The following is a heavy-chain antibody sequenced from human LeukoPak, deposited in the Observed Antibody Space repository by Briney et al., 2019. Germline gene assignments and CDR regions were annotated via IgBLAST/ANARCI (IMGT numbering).Heavy chain of an antibody. CDR2: TNPNTGNT. V-gene: IGHV1-8*03. J-gene: IGHJ4*02. Sequence: ASVKVSCKASGYTFGTYDINWVRQATGQGLEWMGWTNPNTGNTGYAQKFQGRVTISSNSAITTAYLELSSLRSEDTAVYFCARVLGGGNSIHFDCWGQGTLVTVPS. D-gene: IGHD4-23*01. CDR1: GYTFGTYD. CDR3: ARVLGGGNSIHFDC.